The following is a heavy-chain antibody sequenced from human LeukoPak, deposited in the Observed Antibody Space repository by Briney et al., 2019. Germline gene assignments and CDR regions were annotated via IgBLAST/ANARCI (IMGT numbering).Heavy chain of an antibody. CDR2: ISGSGTNT. V-gene: IGHV3-23*01. Sequence: GGSLRLSCAAPGFTFSSYAMTWVRQAPGKGLEWVSAISGSGTNTYSADSVKGRFTISRDNSKNTLYLQMNSLRAEDTAVYYCAKRDSGSHYVDYWGQGTLVTVSS. J-gene: IGHJ4*02. CDR1: GFTFSSYA. D-gene: IGHD1-26*01. CDR3: AKRDSGSHYVDY.